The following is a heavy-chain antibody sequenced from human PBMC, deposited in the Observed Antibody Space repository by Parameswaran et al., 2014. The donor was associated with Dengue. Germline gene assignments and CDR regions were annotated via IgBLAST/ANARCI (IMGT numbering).Heavy chain of an antibody. V-gene: IGHV3-7*01. CDR2: IKRDGSEK. D-gene: IGHD2-15*01. J-gene: IGHJ6*03. CDR3: ARGGGPDYYYYYHMDV. Sequence: WIRQPPGKGLEWVANIKRDGSEKYYVDSVKGRFTISRDNAKNSLFLQMNSLRAEDTAVYYCARGGGPDYYYYYHMDVWGKGTTVTVSS.